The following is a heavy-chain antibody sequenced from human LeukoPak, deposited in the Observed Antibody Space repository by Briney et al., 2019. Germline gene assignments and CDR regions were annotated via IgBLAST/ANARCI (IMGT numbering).Heavy chain of an antibody. J-gene: IGHJ5*02. V-gene: IGHV3-21*01. Sequence: GGSLRLSCAASGFTFSSYNMNWVRQAPGKGLEWVSSITSGSSYIYYADSVKGRFTISRDNSKNTLYLQMNSPRAEDTAIYYCAKDRGDYTNWFDPWGQGTLVTVSS. CDR1: GFTFSSYN. CDR2: ITSGSSYI. CDR3: AKDRGDYTNWFDP. D-gene: IGHD4-17*01.